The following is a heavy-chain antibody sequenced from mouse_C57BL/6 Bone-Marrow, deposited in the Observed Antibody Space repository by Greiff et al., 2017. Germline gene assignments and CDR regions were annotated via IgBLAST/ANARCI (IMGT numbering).Heavy chain of an antibody. Sequence: EVHLVESGGGLVKPGGSLKLSCAASGFTFSDYGMHWVRQAPEKGLEWVAYISSGSSTIYYADTVKGRFTISRDNAKNTLFLQMTSLRSEDTAMYYCARRREAYYAMDYWGQGTSVTVSS. CDR2: ISSGSSTI. J-gene: IGHJ4*01. CDR1: GFTFSDYG. CDR3: ARRREAYYAMDY. V-gene: IGHV5-17*01.